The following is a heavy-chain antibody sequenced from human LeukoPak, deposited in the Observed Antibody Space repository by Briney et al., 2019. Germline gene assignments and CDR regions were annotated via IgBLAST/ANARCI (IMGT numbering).Heavy chain of an antibody. Sequence: ASVNVSCKASGYTFIGYYIHWVRQAPGQGLEWMGWINPNSGLSRYAQKIQGKVTMTRDTSISTAYMEVSGLRSDDTAVYYCARSHHSGSGSYLHGTDVWGQGTTVSVSS. V-gene: IGHV1-2*02. CDR2: INPNSGLS. J-gene: IGHJ6*02. CDR1: GYTFIGYY. CDR3: ARSHHSGSGSYLHGTDV. D-gene: IGHD3-10*01.